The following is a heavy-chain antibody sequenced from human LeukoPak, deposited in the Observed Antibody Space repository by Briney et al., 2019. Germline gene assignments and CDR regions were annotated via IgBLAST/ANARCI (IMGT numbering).Heavy chain of an antibody. V-gene: IGHV4-34*01. CDR3: AREMYYGSGSYYEDY. CDR2: INHSGST. Sequence: SETLSLTCAVYGGSFSGYYWSWIRQPPGKGLEWIGEINHSGSTNYNPSLKSRVTISVDTSKNQFSLKLSSVTAADTAVYYCAREMYYGSGSYYEDYWGQGTLVTVSS. J-gene: IGHJ4*02. D-gene: IGHD3-10*01. CDR1: GGSFSGYY.